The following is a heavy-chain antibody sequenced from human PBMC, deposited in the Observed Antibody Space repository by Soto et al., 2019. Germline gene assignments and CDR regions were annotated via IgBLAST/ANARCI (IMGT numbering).Heavy chain of an antibody. D-gene: IGHD2-8*02. Sequence: LTCAVSGGSISSGGYSWSWIRQPPGKGLEWNGYIYHSGSTYYNPSLKSRVTISVDRSKNQFSLKLSSVTAADTAVYYCARDKITGLFDYWGRGTLVTVSS. CDR3: ARDKITGLFDY. CDR1: GGSISSGGYS. J-gene: IGHJ4*02. CDR2: IYHSGST. V-gene: IGHV4-30-2*01.